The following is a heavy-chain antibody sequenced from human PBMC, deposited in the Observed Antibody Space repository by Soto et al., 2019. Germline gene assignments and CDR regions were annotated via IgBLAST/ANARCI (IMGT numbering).Heavy chain of an antibody. CDR2: ISSTTNYI. Sequence: PGGSLRLSCAASGFTFTRYSMNWVRQAPGKGLEWVSSISSTTNYIYYGDSMKGRFTISRDNSKNTLYLQMNSLRPEDTALYFCARDGAGFALENHWGQGTMVTVSS. CDR1: GFTFTRYS. D-gene: IGHD1-1*01. CDR3: ARDGAGFALENH. V-gene: IGHV3-21*04. J-gene: IGHJ1*01.